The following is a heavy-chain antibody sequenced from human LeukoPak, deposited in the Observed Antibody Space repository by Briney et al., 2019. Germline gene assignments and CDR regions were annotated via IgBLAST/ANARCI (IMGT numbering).Heavy chain of an antibody. CDR2: IYYSGST. Sequence: SETLSLTCTVSGGSISSSSYYWGWIRQPPGKGLEWIGSIYYSGSTYYNPSLKSRVTISVDTSKNQFSLKLSSVTAADTAVYYCARRYSSSWYSRLGYFDYWGQGTLVTVSS. D-gene: IGHD6-13*01. CDR3: ARRYSSSWYSRLGYFDY. CDR1: GGSISSSSYY. V-gene: IGHV4-39*01. J-gene: IGHJ4*02.